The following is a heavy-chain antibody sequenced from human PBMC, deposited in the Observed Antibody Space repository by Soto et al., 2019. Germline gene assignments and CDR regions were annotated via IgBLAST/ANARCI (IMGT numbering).Heavy chain of an antibody. CDR3: ATDKRGLYYYYYGMDV. CDR2: FDPEDGET. D-gene: IGHD3-16*01. CDR1: GYTLTELS. J-gene: IGHJ6*02. V-gene: IGHV1-24*01. Sequence: ASVKVSCKVSGYTLTELSMHWVRQAPGKGLEWMGGFDPEDGETIYAQKFQGRVTMTEDTSTDTAYMELSSLRSEDTAVYYCATDKRGLYYYYYGMDVWGQGTTVTVSS.